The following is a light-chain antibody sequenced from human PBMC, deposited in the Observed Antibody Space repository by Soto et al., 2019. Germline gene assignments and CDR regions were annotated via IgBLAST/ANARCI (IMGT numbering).Light chain of an antibody. J-gene: IGLJ3*02. CDR1: SSDIGGYNY. CDR2: EVS. Sequence: QSVLTQPASVSGASGQSITISCSGSSSDIGGYNYVSWYQHHPGKVPKVIIYEVSNRPSGVSNRFTGSKSGNTASLTISGLQAEDEADYYCCSYTSSADLVFGGGTKLTVL. V-gene: IGLV2-14*01. CDR3: CSYTSSADLV.